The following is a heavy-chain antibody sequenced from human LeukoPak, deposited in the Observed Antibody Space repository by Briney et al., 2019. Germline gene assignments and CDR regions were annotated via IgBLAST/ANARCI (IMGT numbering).Heavy chain of an antibody. J-gene: IGHJ5*02. CDR3: ARASYSSGWNH. CDR2: ISSSSSYI. CDR1: GFTFSNYV. Sequence: GGSLRLSCAASGFTFSNYVMGWVRQDPGKGLQWVSSISSSSSYIYYADSVKGRFTISRDNAKNSLYLQMNSLRAEDTAVYYCARASYSSGWNHWGQGTLVTVSS. D-gene: IGHD6-19*01. V-gene: IGHV3-21*01.